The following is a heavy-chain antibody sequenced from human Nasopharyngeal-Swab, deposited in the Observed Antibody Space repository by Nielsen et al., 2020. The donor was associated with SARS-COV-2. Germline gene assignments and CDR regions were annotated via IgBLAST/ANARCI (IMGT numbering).Heavy chain of an antibody. CDR1: GGTFSSYA. J-gene: IGHJ6*02. CDR3: ASQGGGDYYDSRRYYNYVMDV. CDR2: IILIFGIA. Sequence: SVKVSCKASGGTFSSYAISWVRQAPGQGLEWMGRIILIFGIANYAQKLQGRVTITADKSTSTAYMELSSLRSEDTAVYYCASQGGGDYYDSRRYYNYVMDVWGQGTTVTVSS. V-gene: IGHV1-69*04. D-gene: IGHD3-22*01.